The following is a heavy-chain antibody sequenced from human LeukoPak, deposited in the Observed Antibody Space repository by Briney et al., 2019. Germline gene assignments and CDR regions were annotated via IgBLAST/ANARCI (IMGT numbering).Heavy chain of an antibody. Sequence: ASVKVSCKASGYTFTSYDINWVRQATGQGLEWMGWMNPNSGNTGYAQKFQGRVTITRNTSISTAYMELSSLRSDDTAVYYCARVNSGSYRPTGYWGQGTLVTVSS. V-gene: IGHV1-8*03. D-gene: IGHD1-26*01. CDR2: MNPNSGNT. J-gene: IGHJ4*02. CDR3: ARVNSGSYRPTGY. CDR1: GYTFTSYD.